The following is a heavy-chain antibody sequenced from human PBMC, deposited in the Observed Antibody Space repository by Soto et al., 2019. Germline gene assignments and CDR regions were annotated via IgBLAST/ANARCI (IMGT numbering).Heavy chain of an antibody. CDR3: AKDRDRTWSLDY. Sequence: GGSLRLSCSASGFTFSNYDMVWVRQAPGKGLEYISAITSHGHITYYADSVKGRFKIFRDNPKNTLYLQMNTLRPDDTALYYCAKDRDRTWSLDYWGQGALVTVSS. CDR1: GFTFSNYD. D-gene: IGHD1-7*01. J-gene: IGHJ4*02. V-gene: IGHV3-64*04. CDR2: ITSHGHIT.